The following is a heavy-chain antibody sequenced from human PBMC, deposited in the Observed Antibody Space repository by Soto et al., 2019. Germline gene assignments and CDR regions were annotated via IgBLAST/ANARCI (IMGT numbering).Heavy chain of an antibody. CDR1: GGTFSSYA. Sequence: QVQLVQSGAEVKKPGSSVTVSCKASGGTFSSYAISWVRQAPGQGLEWMGGIIAIFGTANYAQKFQGRVTITTDESTSTAYMALSSLRSEDTAVYYCARDGYYYDSSGYYYYFDCWGQRTLVTVSS. CDR3: ARDGYYYDSSGYYYYFDC. V-gene: IGHV1-69*05. J-gene: IGHJ4*02. D-gene: IGHD3-22*01. CDR2: IIAIFGTA.